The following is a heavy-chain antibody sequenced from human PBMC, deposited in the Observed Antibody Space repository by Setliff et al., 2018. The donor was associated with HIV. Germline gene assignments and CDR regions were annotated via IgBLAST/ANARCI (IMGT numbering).Heavy chain of an antibody. J-gene: IGHJ5*02. Sequence: SVKVSCKASGNTFSSYGITWVRQAPGQGLEWMGGTTPLLGTTNYAQKFQGRVTITTDESTSTAYMELSSLRSEDTAVYYCALPYCGGGNCWSSASLPPAGWFDPWGQGTLVTVSS. V-gene: IGHV1-69*05. CDR1: GNTFSSYG. CDR2: TTPLLGTT. CDR3: ALPYCGGGNCWSSASLPPAGWFDP. D-gene: IGHD2-15*01.